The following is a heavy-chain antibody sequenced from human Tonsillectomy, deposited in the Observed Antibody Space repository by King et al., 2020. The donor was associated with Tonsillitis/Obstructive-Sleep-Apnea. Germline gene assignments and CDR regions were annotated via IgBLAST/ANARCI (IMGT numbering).Heavy chain of an antibody. J-gene: IGHJ4*02. CDR1: GFTFSSYS. CDR3: AGSSYYDFWSGYSFDY. V-gene: IGHV3-48*02. D-gene: IGHD3-3*01. Sequence: VQLVESGGGLVQPGGSLRLSCAASGFTFSSYSMNWVRQAPGKGLEWVSYISSSSSTIYYADSLKGRFTIPRDNAKNSLYLQMNSLRDEDTAVYYCAGSSYYDFWSGYSFDYWGQGTLVTVSS. CDR2: ISSSSSTI.